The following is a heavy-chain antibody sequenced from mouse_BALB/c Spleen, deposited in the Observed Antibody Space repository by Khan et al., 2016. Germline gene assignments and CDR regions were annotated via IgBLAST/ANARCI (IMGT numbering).Heavy chain of an antibody. CDR1: GYTFTSYW. CDR2: IYPGNSDT. V-gene: IGHV1-5*01. Sequence: VQLMESGTVLARPGASVKMSCKASGYTFTSYWMHWVKQRPGQGLEWIGAIYPGNSDTSYNQKFKGKATLTAVPSTSTAYMELSSLTNEDSAVYNCTRGITTGLAWFAYWGLGTLVTVSA. CDR3: TRGITTGLAWFAY. J-gene: IGHJ3*01. D-gene: IGHD2-4*01.